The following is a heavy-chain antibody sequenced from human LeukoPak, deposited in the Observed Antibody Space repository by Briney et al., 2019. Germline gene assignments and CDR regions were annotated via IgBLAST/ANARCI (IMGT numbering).Heavy chain of an antibody. CDR3: ARDFVHYDSSFGAFDI. D-gene: IGHD3-22*01. CDR2: ISGSGGST. CDR1: GFTFNTYA. V-gene: IGHV3-23*01. Sequence: GGSLRLTCAASGFTFNTYAMTWVRQAPGKGLEWVSTISGSGGSTYYADSVKGRFTISRDNAKNSLYLQMNSLRADDTAVYYCARDFVHYDSSFGAFDIWGQGTMVTVSS. J-gene: IGHJ3*02.